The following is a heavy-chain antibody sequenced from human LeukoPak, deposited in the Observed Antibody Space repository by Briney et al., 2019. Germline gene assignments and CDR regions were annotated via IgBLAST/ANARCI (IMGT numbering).Heavy chain of an antibody. J-gene: IGHJ4*02. V-gene: IGHV4-39*07. CDR1: GGSISSSSYY. CDR2: IYYSGST. Sequence: NTSETLSLTCTVSGGSISSSSYYWGWIRQPPGKGLEWIGSIYYSGSTYYNPSLKSRVTISVDTSKNQFSLKLSSVTAADTAVYYCARKNDILTEFDYWGQGTLVTVSS. CDR3: ARKNDILTEFDY. D-gene: IGHD3-9*01.